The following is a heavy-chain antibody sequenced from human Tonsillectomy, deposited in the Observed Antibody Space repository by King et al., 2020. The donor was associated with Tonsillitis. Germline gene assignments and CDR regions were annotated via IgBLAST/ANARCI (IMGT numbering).Heavy chain of an antibody. D-gene: IGHD5-18*01. V-gene: IGHV3-48*03. CDR2: ISSSGRTI. J-gene: IGHJ4*02. CDR1: GFTFSSYE. CDR3: ARDRGGVQLWSHGYFDY. Sequence: VQLVESGGGLVQPGGSLRLSCAASGFTFSSYEMNWVRQAPGKGLEWVSYISSSGRTIYYADSVKGRFTISRDNAKNSLYLQMNNLRAEDTAVYYCARDRGGVQLWSHGYFDYWGQGTLVTVSS.